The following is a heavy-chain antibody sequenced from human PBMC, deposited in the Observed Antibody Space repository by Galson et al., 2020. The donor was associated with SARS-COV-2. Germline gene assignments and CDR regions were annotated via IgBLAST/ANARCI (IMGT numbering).Heavy chain of an antibody. D-gene: IGHD6-13*01. Sequence: ASETLSLTCTVYGGSFSTNNCFWGRNRQPPGKGLEWIVNIYYGWTTYYTPSLQSPLTISMDTSKNQFSLNLSTVTATDTSVYYCWSDQGYGCSWSIVVPFDHWGQGTLVTVSS. CDR2: IYYGWTT. J-gene: IGHJ4*02. CDR3: WSDQGYGCSWSIVVPFDH. V-gene: IGHV4-39*07. CDR1: GGSFSTNNCF.